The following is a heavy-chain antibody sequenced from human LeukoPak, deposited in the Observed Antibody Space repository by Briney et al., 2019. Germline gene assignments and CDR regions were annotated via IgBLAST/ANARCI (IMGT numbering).Heavy chain of an antibody. CDR3: ARVTNRVGYKSLAN. J-gene: IGHJ4*02. D-gene: IGHD5-24*01. Sequence: PSETLSLTCTVSGGSISSYYWSWIRQPPGKGLEWIGYIYYSGSTNYNPSLKSRVTISVDTSKNQFSLKLSSVTAADTAVYYCARVTNRVGYKSLANWGQGTLVTVSS. CDR2: IYYSGST. CDR1: GGSISSYY. V-gene: IGHV4-59*01.